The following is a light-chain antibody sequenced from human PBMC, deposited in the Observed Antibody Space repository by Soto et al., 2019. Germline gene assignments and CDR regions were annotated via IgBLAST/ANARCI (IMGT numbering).Light chain of an antibody. Sequence: DIQVTQSPSSVSASVGDRVTFTCRASQSVSRGLAWYQQKPGQAPKLLIYDATLLQTWVPSRFSGGGSGTEFTLTITSLQPEYFATYYGQQYNSYSRTFGQGTKVDIK. CDR3: QQYNSYSRT. CDR1: QSVSRG. CDR2: DAT. V-gene: IGKV1-5*01. J-gene: IGKJ1*01.